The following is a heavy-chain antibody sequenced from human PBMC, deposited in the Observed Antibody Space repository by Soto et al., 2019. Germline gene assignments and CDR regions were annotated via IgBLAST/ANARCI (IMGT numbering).Heavy chain of an antibody. J-gene: IGHJ6*02. CDR3: ASHWGQAKRYYYYGMDV. CDR1: GGTFNSYA. Sequence: QVQLVQSGAEVKKPGSSVKVSCKASGGTFNSYAISWVRQAPGQGLEWMGGIIPIFGTADYAQKFQGRITITADESTSTAYRELSSLRSEDTAVYYCASHWGQAKRYYYYGMDVWGQGPTVTVSS. CDR2: IIPIFGTA. V-gene: IGHV1-69*12. D-gene: IGHD7-27*01.